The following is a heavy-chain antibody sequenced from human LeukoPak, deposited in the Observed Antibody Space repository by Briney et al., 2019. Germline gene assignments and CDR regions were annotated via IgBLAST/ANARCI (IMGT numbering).Heavy chain of an antibody. V-gene: IGHV1-18*01. Sequence: ASVTVSCTSSAYTLSGYGISWVRQAPGQGMELVGWITTYNGEKKYSEKFQGRVSMTTDTSTSTYYMEMTSLRTDDTAIYYCARDCSNGVCYPRDYWGQGTLVSVST. D-gene: IGHD2-8*01. CDR1: AYTLSGYG. CDR3: ARDCSNGVCYPRDY. CDR2: ITTYNGEK. J-gene: IGHJ4*02.